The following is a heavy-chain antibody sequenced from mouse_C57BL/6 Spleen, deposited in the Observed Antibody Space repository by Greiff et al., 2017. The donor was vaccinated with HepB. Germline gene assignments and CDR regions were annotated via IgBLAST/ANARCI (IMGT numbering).Heavy chain of an antibody. Sequence: SGPELVKPGASVKIPCKASGYTFTDYNMDWVKQSHGKSLEWIGDINPNNGGTIYNQKFKAKATLTVDKSSSTAYMELRSLTSEDTAVYYCARSIYYYGSSHPFAYWGQGTLVTVSA. D-gene: IGHD1-1*01. V-gene: IGHV1-18*01. CDR3: ARSIYYYGSSHPFAY. J-gene: IGHJ3*01. CDR2: INPNNGGT. CDR1: GYTFTDYN.